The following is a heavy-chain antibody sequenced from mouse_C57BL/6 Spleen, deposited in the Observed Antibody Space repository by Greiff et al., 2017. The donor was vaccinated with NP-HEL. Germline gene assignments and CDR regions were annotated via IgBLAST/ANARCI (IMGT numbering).Heavy chain of an antibody. V-gene: IGHV1-61*01. D-gene: IGHD2-4*01. CDR2: IYPSDSET. Sequence: QVQLQQPGAELVRPGSSVKLSCKASGYTFTSYWMDWVKQRPGQGLEWIGNIYPSDSETHYNQKFKDKATLTVDKSSSTAYMQLSSLTSEDSAVYDCARSGDYAQYYFDYWGQGTTLTVSS. CDR1: GYTFTSYW. CDR3: ARSGDYAQYYFDY. J-gene: IGHJ2*01.